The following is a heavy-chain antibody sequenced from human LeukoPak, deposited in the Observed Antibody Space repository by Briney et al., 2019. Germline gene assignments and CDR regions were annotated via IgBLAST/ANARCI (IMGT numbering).Heavy chain of an antibody. CDR1: GGTFSSYA. CDR2: IIPILGIA. D-gene: IGHD6-19*01. Sequence: GSSVKVSCKASGGTFSSYAISWVRQAPGQGLEWMGRIIPILGIANYAQKFQGRVTITADKSTSTAYMELSSLRSEDTAVYYCASTSSGWGNWFDPWGQGTLVTVS. CDR3: ASTSSGWGNWFDP. J-gene: IGHJ5*02. V-gene: IGHV1-69*04.